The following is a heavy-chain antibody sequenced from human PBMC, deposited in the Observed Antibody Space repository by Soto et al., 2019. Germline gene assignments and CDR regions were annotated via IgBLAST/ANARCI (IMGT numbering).Heavy chain of an antibody. V-gene: IGHV3-48*02. CDR3: ARLYTSGWYLDH. Sequence: EVQLVESGGGLVQPGGSLRLSCAASGFTFSSYSMNWVRQAPGKGLEWVSYITRSSSPIYYADSVKGRFTTSRDNGKNSLYLQMNNLRDEDTAVYYCARLYTSGWYLDHWGQGTLVTVSS. CDR1: GFTFSSYS. CDR2: ITRSSSPI. D-gene: IGHD6-19*01. J-gene: IGHJ4*02.